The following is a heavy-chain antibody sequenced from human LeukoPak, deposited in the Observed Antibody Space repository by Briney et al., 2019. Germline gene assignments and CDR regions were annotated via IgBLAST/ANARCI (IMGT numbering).Heavy chain of an antibody. Sequence: ASVTVSCRASGYTFTGFFLHWVRRAPGQGFEWIGWINPNSGDTKYAQRFQGRVTMTRDTSISTAYIELSRLRSDDTAVYYCATLLSNAAFDYWGQGTLVAVSS. CDR2: INPNSGDT. CDR3: ATLLSNAAFDY. J-gene: IGHJ4*02. V-gene: IGHV1-2*02. D-gene: IGHD6-25*01. CDR1: GYTFTGFF.